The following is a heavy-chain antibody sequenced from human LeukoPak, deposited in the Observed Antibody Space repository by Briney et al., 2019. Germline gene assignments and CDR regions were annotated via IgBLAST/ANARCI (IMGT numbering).Heavy chain of an antibody. J-gene: IGHJ3*02. V-gene: IGHV4-59*08. CDR2: IYYSGST. CDR1: GSSISSYY. Sequence: SETLSLTCTVSGSSISSYYWSWIRQPPGKGLEWIGYIYYSGSTNYDPSLKSRVTISVDTSKNQFSLKLSSVTAADTAVYYCARREPWELLNAFDIWGQGTMVTVSS. CDR3: ARREPWELLNAFDI. D-gene: IGHD1-26*01.